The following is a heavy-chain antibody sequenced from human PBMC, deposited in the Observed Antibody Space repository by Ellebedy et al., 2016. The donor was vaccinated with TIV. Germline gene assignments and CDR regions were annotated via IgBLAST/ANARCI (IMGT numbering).Heavy chain of an antibody. J-gene: IGHJ4*02. D-gene: IGHD4-11*01. V-gene: IGHV5-51*01. CDR3: ARGVNGATTADY. Sequence: GESLKISXQASGYNFLGYWVAWVRQMPGKGLEWMGMIFPGNSDTRYSPSFQGQVTISADKSITTAYLQWSSLKAPDTAMYYCARGVNGATTADYWGQGTLVTISS. CDR2: IFPGNSDT. CDR1: GYNFLGYW.